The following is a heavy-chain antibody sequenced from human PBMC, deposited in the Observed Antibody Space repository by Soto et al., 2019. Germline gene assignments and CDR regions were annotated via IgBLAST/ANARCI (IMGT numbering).Heavy chain of an antibody. CDR3: ARDPGYSYDYYFDY. V-gene: IGHV1-3*01. D-gene: IGHD5-18*01. CDR2: INAGNGNT. CDR1: GYTFTSYA. Sequence: GASVKVSCKASGYTFTSYAMHWVRQAPGQRLEWMGWINAGNGNTKYSQKYQGRVTITRDTSASTAYMELSSLRSEDTAVYYCARDPGYSYDYYFDYWGQGTLVTISS. J-gene: IGHJ4*02.